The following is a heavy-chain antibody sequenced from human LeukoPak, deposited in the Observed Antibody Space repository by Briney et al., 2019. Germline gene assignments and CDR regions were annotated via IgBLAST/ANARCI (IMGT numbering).Heavy chain of an antibody. V-gene: IGHV1-69*04. CDR3: ARDSFYCSGGSCYPARYSTMGDY. Sequence: SVKVSCKASGGTFSSYAISWVRQAPGQGLEWMGRIIPILGIANYAQKFQGRVTITADKSTSTAYMELSSLRSEDTAVYYCARDSFYCSGGSCYPARYSTMGDYWGQGTLVTVSS. J-gene: IGHJ4*02. D-gene: IGHD2-15*01. CDR2: IIPILGIA. CDR1: GGTFSSYA.